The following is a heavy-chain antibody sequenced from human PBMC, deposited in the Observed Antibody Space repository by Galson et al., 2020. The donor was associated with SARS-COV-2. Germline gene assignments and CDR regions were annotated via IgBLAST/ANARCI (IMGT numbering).Heavy chain of an antibody. CDR3: ARLDGQWLVDAHFDY. CDR1: GGSISSYY. CDR2: IYYSGST. D-gene: IGHD6-19*01. J-gene: IGHJ4*02. Sequence: SETLSLTCTVSGGSISSYYWSWIRQPPGKGLEWIGYIYYSGSTNYNPSLKSRVTISVDTSKNQFSLKLSSVTAADTAVYYCARLDGQWLVDAHFDYWGQGTLVTVSS. V-gene: IGHV4-59*01.